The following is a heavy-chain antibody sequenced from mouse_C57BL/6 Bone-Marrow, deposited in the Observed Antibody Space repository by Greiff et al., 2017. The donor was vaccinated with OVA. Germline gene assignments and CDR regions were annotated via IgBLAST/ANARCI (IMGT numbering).Heavy chain of an antibody. J-gene: IGHJ2*01. D-gene: IGHD2-14*01. CDR3: AKRTLVRRGDY. Sequence: QVQLQQSGAELVKPGASVKISCKAPGYAFSSYWMNWVKQRPGKGLEWIGQIYPGDGDTNYNGKFKGKATLPADKSYSTANMQLSSLTSEDSAVYFCAKRTLVRRGDYWGQGTTLAVSS. CDR2: IYPGDGDT. V-gene: IGHV1-80*01. CDR1: GYAFSSYW.